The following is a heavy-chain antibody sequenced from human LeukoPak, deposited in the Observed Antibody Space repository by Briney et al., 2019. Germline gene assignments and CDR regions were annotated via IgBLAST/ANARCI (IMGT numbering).Heavy chain of an antibody. V-gene: IGHV3-23*01. CDR2: ISGSGGST. D-gene: IGHD3-10*01. Sequence: GGSLRLSCAASGFTFSSYAMSWVRQAPGKGLEWVSAISGSGGSTYYADSVKGRFTISRDNSKNTLYLQMNSLRAEDTAVYYCANWYYYGSGRPWYYFDYWGQGTLVTVSS. CDR3: ANWYYYGSGRPWYYFDY. J-gene: IGHJ4*02. CDR1: GFTFSSYA.